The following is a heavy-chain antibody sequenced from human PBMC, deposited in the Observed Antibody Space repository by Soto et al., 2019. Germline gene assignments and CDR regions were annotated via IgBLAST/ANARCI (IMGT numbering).Heavy chain of an antibody. CDR3: ARGPYYDFWSGYFGYYYYYGMDV. J-gene: IGHJ6*02. V-gene: IGHV1-8*01. CDR1: GYTFTSYD. CDR2: MNPNSGNT. Sequence: ASVKVSCKASGYTFTSYDINWVRQATGQGLEWMGWMNPNSGNTGYAQKFQGRVTMTRNTSISTTYMELSSLRSEDTAVYYCARGPYYDFWSGYFGYYYYYGMDVWGQGTTVTVSS. D-gene: IGHD3-3*01.